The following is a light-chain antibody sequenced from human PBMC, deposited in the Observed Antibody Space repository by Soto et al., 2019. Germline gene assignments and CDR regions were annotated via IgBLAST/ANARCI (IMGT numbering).Light chain of an antibody. J-gene: IGKJ1*01. CDR2: GAS. V-gene: IGKV3-20*01. CDR1: QSVSSSY. CDR3: QHYGGSSWT. Sequence: EIVSTQSPGTLSLSPGERATLSCRVSQSVSSSYLACYHQKPGQAPRLLIFGASTRATGIPDRFSGSGSGTDFTLTISRLEPEDFAVYYCQHYGGSSWTFGQGTKVDI.